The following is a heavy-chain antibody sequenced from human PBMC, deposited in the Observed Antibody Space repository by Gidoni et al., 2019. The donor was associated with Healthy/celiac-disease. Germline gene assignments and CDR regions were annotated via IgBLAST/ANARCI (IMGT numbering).Heavy chain of an antibody. V-gene: IGHV3-33*01. J-gene: IGHJ6*02. CDR1: GFTFSSYG. CDR2: IGYDGSNK. CDR3: AREREGYCSGGSCYSAYYYYGMDV. Sequence: QVQLVELGGGVVQPGRSLRLYCAASGFTFSSYGMNWVRQAPGKGLEWVAVIGYDGSNKYYADSVKGRFTISRDNSKNTLYLQMNSLRAEDTAVYYCAREREGYCSGGSCYSAYYYYGMDVWGQGTTVTVSS. D-gene: IGHD2-15*01.